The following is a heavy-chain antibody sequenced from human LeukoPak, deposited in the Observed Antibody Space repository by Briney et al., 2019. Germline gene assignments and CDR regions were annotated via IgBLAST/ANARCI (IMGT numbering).Heavy chain of an antibody. CDR2: IKQDGSEK. CDR3: ARGRELGCFDY. Sequence: GGSLRLSCAASGFTFSSYSMNWVRKAPGKGLEWVANIKQDGSEKYYVDSVKGRFTISRDNAKNSLYLQMNSLRAEDTAVYYCARGRELGCFDYWGQGTLVTVSS. V-gene: IGHV3-7*01. J-gene: IGHJ4*02. CDR1: GFTFSSYS. D-gene: IGHD1-26*01.